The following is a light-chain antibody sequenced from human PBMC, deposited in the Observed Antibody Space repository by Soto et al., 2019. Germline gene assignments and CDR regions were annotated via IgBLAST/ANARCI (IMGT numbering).Light chain of an antibody. CDR2: GAS. J-gene: IGKJ4*01. Sequence: EIVMTQSPATLSVSPGGRATLSCRASQSISGALAWYQQKPGQAPRLLIYGASTRATSFPARFSGSGSGTELTLTISSLQSEECAVYYCQQYGSSPPVNFGGGTKV. CDR1: QSISGA. CDR3: QQYGSSPPVN. V-gene: IGKV3-15*01.